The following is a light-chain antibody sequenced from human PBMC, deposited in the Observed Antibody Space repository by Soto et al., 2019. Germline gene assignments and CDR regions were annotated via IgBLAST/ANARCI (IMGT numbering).Light chain of an antibody. Sequence: EIVLTQSPGTLPLSPGDRATLSCRASESVSSTYLAWYQQKPGQAPRLLIYGASSRASGIPDRFSGSGSGTDFTLTISRLEPEDFAVYYCQQYGSSPPDTFGGGTKVEIK. CDR2: GAS. J-gene: IGKJ4*01. CDR1: ESVSSTY. V-gene: IGKV3-20*01. CDR3: QQYGSSPPDT.